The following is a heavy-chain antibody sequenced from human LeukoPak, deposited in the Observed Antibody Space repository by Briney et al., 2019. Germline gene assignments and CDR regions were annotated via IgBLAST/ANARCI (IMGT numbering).Heavy chain of an antibody. CDR3: ARGSSSYCSGGSCLGY. Sequence: PGGSLRLSCAASGFTFSSYWMTWVRQAPGKGLEWVSVIYSGGSTYYADSVKGRFTISRDNSKNTLYLQMNSLRAEDTAVYYCARGSSSYCSGGSCLGYWGQGTLVTVSS. J-gene: IGHJ4*02. V-gene: IGHV3-66*01. D-gene: IGHD2-15*01. CDR2: IYSGGST. CDR1: GFTFSSYW.